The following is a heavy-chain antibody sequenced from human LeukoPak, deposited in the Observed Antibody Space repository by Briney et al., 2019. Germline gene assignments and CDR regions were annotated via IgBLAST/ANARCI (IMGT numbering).Heavy chain of an antibody. J-gene: IGHJ4*02. D-gene: IGHD3-10*01. Sequence: PGGSLRLSCAASGFTFSSYSMNWVRQAPGKGLEWVSSISSSSSYIYYADSVKGRFTISRDNAKNSLYLQMNSLRAEDTAVYYCARVDGSGSYQLDYWGQGTLVTVSS. CDR2: ISSSSSYI. CDR3: ARVDGSGSYQLDY. CDR1: GFTFSSYS. V-gene: IGHV3-21*01.